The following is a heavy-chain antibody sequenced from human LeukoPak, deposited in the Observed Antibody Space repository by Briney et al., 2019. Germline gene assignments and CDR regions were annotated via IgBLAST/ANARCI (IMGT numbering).Heavy chain of an antibody. CDR1: GFTFSSYW. Sequence: PGGSLRLSCAASGFTFSSYWMHWVRQAPGQGLGWVSRINSDGSSTSYAESVKGRFTISRDNAKNTLYLQMNSLRAEDTAVYYCARARYYDFWGGYLFDYWGQGTLVTVSS. V-gene: IGHV3-74*01. CDR2: INSDGSST. CDR3: ARARYYDFWGGYLFDY. D-gene: IGHD3-3*01. J-gene: IGHJ4*02.